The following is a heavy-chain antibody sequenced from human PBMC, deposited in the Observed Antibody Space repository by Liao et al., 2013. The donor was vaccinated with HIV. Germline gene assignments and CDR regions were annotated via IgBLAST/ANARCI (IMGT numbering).Heavy chain of an antibody. CDR3: ARGGGGMTTVTTWYFQH. J-gene: IGHJ1*01. CDR2: IYYSGST. D-gene: IGHD4-17*01. Sequence: QVQLQESGPGLVKPSQTLSLTCTVSGGSISSGDYYWSWIRQPPGKGLEWIGYIYYSGSTNYNPSLKSRVTISVDTSKNQFSLKLSSVTAADTAVYYCARGGGGMTTVTTWYFQHWGQGTLVTVSS. CDR1: GGSISSGDYY. V-gene: IGHV4-30-4*08.